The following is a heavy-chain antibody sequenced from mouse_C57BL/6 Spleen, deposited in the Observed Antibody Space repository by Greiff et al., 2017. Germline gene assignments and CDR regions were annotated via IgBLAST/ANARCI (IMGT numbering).Heavy chain of an antibody. CDR3: ARSHYYDYDDYFDY. J-gene: IGHJ2*01. CDR1: GYTFTSYW. D-gene: IGHD2-4*01. Sequence: VKLQQPGTELVKPGASVKLSCKASGYTFTSYWMHWVKQRPGQGLEWIGNINPSNGGTNYNEKFKSKATLTVDKSSSTAYMQLSSLTSEDSAVYYCARSHYYDYDDYFDYWGQGTTLTVSS. V-gene: IGHV1-53*01. CDR2: INPSNGGT.